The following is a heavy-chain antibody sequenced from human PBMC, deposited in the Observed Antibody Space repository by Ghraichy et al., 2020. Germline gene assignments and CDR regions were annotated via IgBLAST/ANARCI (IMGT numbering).Heavy chain of an antibody. J-gene: IGHJ5*02. V-gene: IGHV3-23*01. CDR1: GFTFSSDA. CDR2: ISGSGGST. Sequence: GESLNISCAASGFTFSSDAMSWVRQAPGKGLEWVSAISGSGGSTYYADSVKGRFTISRDNSKNTLYLQMNSLRAEDTAVYYCAKDPSSGWYLGWFDPWGQGTLVTVSS. D-gene: IGHD6-19*01. CDR3: AKDPSSGWYLGWFDP.